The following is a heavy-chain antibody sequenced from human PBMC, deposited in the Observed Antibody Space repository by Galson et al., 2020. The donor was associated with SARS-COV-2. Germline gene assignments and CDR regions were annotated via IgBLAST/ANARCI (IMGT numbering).Heavy chain of an antibody. CDR3: ARGGEWELPYYFDY. Sequence: GASLRLSCAASGFTFSNYVMHWVRQAPGKGPEWVAVISSDGSNSFYADSLKGRFTISRDNSKSTLYLQMNSLRAEDTAVYYCARGGEWELPYYFDYWGQGTLVTVSS. CDR2: ISSDGSNS. V-gene: IGHV3-30*04. CDR1: GFTFSNYV. J-gene: IGHJ4*02. D-gene: IGHD1-26*01.